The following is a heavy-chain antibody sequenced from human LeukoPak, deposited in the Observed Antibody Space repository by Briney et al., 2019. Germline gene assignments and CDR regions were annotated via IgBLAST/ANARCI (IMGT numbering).Heavy chain of an antibody. CDR3: ARDLRVVGATEGR. CDR1: GFTFSRHG. Sequence: GRSLRLSCAPSGFTFSRHGMHWVRQAPGKGLEWVSSISRSSSYIYYADSVKGRFTISRDNAKNSLYLQMNSLRAEDTAVYYCARDLRVVGATEGRWGQGTLVTVSS. CDR2: ISRSSSYI. J-gene: IGHJ4*02. V-gene: IGHV3-21*01. D-gene: IGHD1-26*01.